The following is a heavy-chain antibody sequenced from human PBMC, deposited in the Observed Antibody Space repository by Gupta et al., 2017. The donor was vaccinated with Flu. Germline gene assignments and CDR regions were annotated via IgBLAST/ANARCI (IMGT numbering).Heavy chain of an antibody. CDR3: YGSGNYYYYYGMDV. CDR2: ISSSGSTI. J-gene: IGHJ6*02. D-gene: IGHD3-10*01. V-gene: IGHV3-48*03. Sequence: EVQLVESGGGLVQPGGSLRLSCAASGFTFSSYEMNWVRQAPGKGLEWVSYISSSGSTIYYADSVKGRFTISRDNAKNSLYLQMNSLRAEDTAVYYCYGSGNYYYYYGMDVWGQGTTVTVSS. CDR1: GFTFSSYE.